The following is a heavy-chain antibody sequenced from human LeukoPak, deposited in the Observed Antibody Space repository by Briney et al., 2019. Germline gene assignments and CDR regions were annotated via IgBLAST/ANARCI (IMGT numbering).Heavy chain of an antibody. CDR1: GYTFTSYG. Sequence: SSVKVSCKASGYTFTSYGISWVRQAPGQGLEWMGWISAYSGSTNYAQKLQGRVTMTTDRSTSTAYMELRSLSSDDRAVYYFSRGVLLKARDAFDIWGQGTMVTVSS. D-gene: IGHD3-10*01. CDR2: ISAYSGST. J-gene: IGHJ3*02. CDR3: SRGVLLKARDAFDI. V-gene: IGHV1-18*01.